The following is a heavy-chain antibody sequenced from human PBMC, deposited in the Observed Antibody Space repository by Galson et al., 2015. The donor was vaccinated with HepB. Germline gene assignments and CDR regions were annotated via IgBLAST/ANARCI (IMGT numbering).Heavy chain of an antibody. Sequence: SVKVSCKASGGTFSSYAISWVRQAPGQGLEWMGGIIPIFGTANYAQKFQGRVTITADESTSTAYMELSSLRSEDTAVYYCATPGPDQYCSSTSCYTLGVDYWGQGTLVTVSS. CDR2: IIPIFGTA. J-gene: IGHJ4*02. CDR3: ATPGPDQYCSSTSCYTLGVDY. D-gene: IGHD2-2*02. CDR1: GGTFSSYA. V-gene: IGHV1-69*13.